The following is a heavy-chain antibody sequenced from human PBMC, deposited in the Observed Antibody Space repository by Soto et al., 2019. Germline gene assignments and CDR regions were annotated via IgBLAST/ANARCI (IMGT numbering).Heavy chain of an antibody. CDR1: GGSFSGYY. V-gene: IGHV4-34*01. J-gene: IGHJ6*01. CDR3: ARGWGYSYGLRTHHTYYYYGMDV. CDR2: INHSGST. D-gene: IGHD5-18*01. Sequence: PSETLSLTCAVYGGSFSGYYWSWIRQPPGKGLEWIGEINHSGSTNYNPSLKSRVTISVDTSKNQFSLKLSSVTAADTAVYYCARGWGYSYGLRTHHTYYYYGMDVWRQATTVTVYS.